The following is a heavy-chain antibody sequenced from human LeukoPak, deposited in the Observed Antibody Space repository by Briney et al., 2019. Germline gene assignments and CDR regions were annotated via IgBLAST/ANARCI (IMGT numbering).Heavy chain of an antibody. V-gene: IGHV4-39*01. D-gene: IGHD6-19*01. CDR2: IYYSGST. J-gene: IGHJ4*02. Sequence: PSETLSLTCTVSGGSISSSSYYWGWIRQPPGKGLEWIGRIYYSGSTYYNPSLKSRVTISVDTSKTQFSLKLSSVTAADTAVYYCVNSSPGGGWLVSGNFDYWGQGTLVTVSS. CDR1: GGSISSSSYY. CDR3: VNSSPGGGWLVSGNFDY.